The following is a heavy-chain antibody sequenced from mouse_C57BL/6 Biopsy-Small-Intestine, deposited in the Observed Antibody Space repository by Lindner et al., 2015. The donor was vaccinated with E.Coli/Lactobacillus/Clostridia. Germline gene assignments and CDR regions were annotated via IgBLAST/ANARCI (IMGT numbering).Heavy chain of an antibody. J-gene: IGHJ2*01. V-gene: IGHV1-66*01. CDR2: IYPGSGNT. CDR1: GYSFTTYY. D-gene: IGHD1-1*01. CDR3: ARITTGVGGNYFDY. Sequence: VQLQESGPELVKPGASVKISCKASGYSFTTYYLHWVRQRPGQGLEWIGWIYPGSGNTKYNQKFKDKATLTADKSSSTAYMQLSSLTYEDSAVYYCARITTGVGGNYFDYWGQGTTLTVSS.